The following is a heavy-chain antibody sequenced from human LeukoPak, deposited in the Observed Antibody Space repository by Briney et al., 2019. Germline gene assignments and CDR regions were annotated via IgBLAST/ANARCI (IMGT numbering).Heavy chain of an antibody. CDR3: SKDQSTGTSWTSYYMDV. Sequence: GGSLRLSCAASGFTFNSYGMHWVRQAPGKGLEWVAFIRYDGSDKYYADSVTGRFTISRDSSNTTLYLHMNSLRVEDTAVYYCSKDQSTGTSWTSYYMDVWGKGTTVTVTS. V-gene: IGHV3-30*02. CDR1: GFTFNSYG. CDR2: IRYDGSDK. D-gene: IGHD1-14*01. J-gene: IGHJ6*03.